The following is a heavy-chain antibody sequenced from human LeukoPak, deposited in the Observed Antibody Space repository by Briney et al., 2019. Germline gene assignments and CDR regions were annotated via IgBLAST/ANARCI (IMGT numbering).Heavy chain of an antibody. CDR2: IIPIFGTA. J-gene: IGHJ4*02. Sequence: RASVKVSCKASGGTFSSYAISWVRQAPGQGLEWMGGIIPIFGTANYAQKFQGRVTITADESTSTAYMELSSLRSEDTAVYYCASLPYGDYGYFDYWGQGTLVTVSS. CDR3: ASLPYGDYGYFDY. V-gene: IGHV1-69*13. D-gene: IGHD4-17*01. CDR1: GGTFSSYA.